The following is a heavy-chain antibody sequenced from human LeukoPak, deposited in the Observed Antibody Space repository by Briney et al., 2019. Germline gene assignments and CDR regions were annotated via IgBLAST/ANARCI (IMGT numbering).Heavy chain of an antibody. J-gene: IGHJ6*03. V-gene: IGHV4-59*12. CDR1: GGSISSYY. CDR2: IYYSGSN. CDR3: ARGRWVYCSGGSCYSFYYYYYMDV. D-gene: IGHD2-15*01. Sequence: SETLSLTCTVSGGSISSYYWSCIRQPPARGLEWIGYIYYSGSNNYNPSLKSRVTISVDTSKNQFSLKLSSVTAADTAVYYCARGRWVYCSGGSCYSFYYYYYMDVWGKGTTVTVSS.